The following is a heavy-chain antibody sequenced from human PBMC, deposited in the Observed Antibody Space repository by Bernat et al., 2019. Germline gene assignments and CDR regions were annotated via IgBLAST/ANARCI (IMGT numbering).Heavy chain of an antibody. D-gene: IGHD4-17*01. CDR1: GFTFGTYE. Sequence: EVQLVESGGGLVQPGGSLRLSCAASGFTFGTYEMIWVRQAPGKGLEWVSYISSSGSSIYYADSVKGRFTISRDNAKNSLYLQMNSLRAEDTAVYYCATLYGAFLPYWGQGTLVTVSS. J-gene: IGHJ4*02. V-gene: IGHV3-48*03. CDR2: ISSSGSSI. CDR3: ATLYGAFLPY.